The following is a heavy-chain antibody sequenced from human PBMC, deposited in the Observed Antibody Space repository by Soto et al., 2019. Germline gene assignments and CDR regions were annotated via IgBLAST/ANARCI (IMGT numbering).Heavy chain of an antibody. CDR3: ARDQTIVFGELFYDY. V-gene: IGHV3-30-3*01. Sequence: GGSLRLSCAASGFTLSRYVMYWVRQAPGKGLEWVAVISYDGSSKYYADSVKGRFTISRDNSKNTLYLQMSSLRAEDTAVYYCARDQTIVFGELFYDYWGQGSWVTVSS. CDR1: GFTLSRYV. J-gene: IGHJ4*02. CDR2: ISYDGSSK. D-gene: IGHD3-10*02.